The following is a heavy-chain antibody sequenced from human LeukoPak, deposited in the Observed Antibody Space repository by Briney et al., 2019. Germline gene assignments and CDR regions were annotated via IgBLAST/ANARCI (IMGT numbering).Heavy chain of an antibody. J-gene: IGHJ6*03. V-gene: IGHV4-34*01. CDR1: GESFSGYY. CDR3: ARHSYQLLIYYYYYLDV. Sequence: SETLSLTCAVYGESFSGYYWSWLRQPPGKGLEWIGEVGDGGSTNYNPSLKSRITISVDTSKIQFSLKLNSVTAADTAVYYCARHSYQLLIYYYYYLDVWGKGTTVTVSS. D-gene: IGHD6-6*01. CDR2: VGDGGST.